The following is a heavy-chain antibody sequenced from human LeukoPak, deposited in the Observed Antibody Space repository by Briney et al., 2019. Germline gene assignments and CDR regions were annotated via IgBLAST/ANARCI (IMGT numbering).Heavy chain of an antibody. CDR1: VYTFTGYY. D-gene: IGHD3-22*01. J-gene: IGHJ4*02. CDR2: INPNSGGT. CDR3: ARDLQSSSGYYYVVGY. Sequence: GASVKVSCKASVYTFTGYYMHWVRQAPGQGLEWMGWINPNSGGTNYAQKYQGRVTMTRDTSISTAYMELSRLRSDDTAVYYCARDLQSSSGYYYVVGYWGQGTLVTVSS. V-gene: IGHV1-2*02.